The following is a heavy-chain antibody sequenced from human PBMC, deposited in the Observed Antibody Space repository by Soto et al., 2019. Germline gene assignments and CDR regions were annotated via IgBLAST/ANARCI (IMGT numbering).Heavy chain of an antibody. CDR1: GFSLSTHTVG. CDR3: GHLVPFDYRGYHFKF. Sequence: QITLKESGPTLVKPTQTLTLSCTFSGFSLSTHTVGVAWIRQPPGKALAWLALIFWDEDKRYSPSLKSRLTITQDTSKNQLVLTMPNIDPVDTATYDCGHLVPFDYRGYHFKFWGEGILVTVSS. J-gene: IGHJ4*02. D-gene: IGHD3-9*01. V-gene: IGHV2-5*02. CDR2: IFWDEDK.